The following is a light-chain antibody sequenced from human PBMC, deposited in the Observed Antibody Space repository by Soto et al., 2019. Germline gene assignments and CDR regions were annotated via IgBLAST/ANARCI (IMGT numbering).Light chain of an antibody. V-gene: IGLV2-8*01. CDR2: DVT. Sequence: QSALTQPASVSGSPGQSVTISCTGTISDVAGYNYVSWYQHHPGKAPKLLISDVTKRPSGVSDRFSGSKSGSTASLTISELQAEDEADYYCTSYAGSNNLVFGGGTKLTVL. CDR3: TSYAGSNNLV. J-gene: IGLJ3*02. CDR1: ISDVAGYNY.